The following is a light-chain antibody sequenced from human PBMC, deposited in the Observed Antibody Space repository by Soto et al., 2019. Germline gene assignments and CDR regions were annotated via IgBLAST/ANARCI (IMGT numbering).Light chain of an antibody. CDR3: CSYAGSYTYV. CDR1: SSDVGGYNY. Sequence: QSVLTQPRSVSGSPGQSVTISCTGTSSDVGGYNYVSWYQQHPGKAPKLMIYDVSKRPSGVPDRFSGSKSGTTASLTISGLQAEDEADDYCCSYAGSYTYVFGTGTKLTVL. CDR2: DVS. V-gene: IGLV2-11*01. J-gene: IGLJ1*01.